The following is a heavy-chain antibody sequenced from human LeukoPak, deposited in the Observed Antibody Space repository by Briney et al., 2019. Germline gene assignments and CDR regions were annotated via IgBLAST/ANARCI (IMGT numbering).Heavy chain of an antibody. D-gene: IGHD6-19*01. V-gene: IGHV3-30-3*01. CDR1: GFTFSSYV. CDR2: ISYDGSNK. Sequence: GGSLRLSCAASGFTFSSYVMDWVRQAPGKGLEWVAIISYDGSNKYYADSVKGRFTISRDNSKNTLYLQMNSLRAEDTSVYYCAREIAVAGLFDYWGQGTLVTVSS. J-gene: IGHJ4*02. CDR3: AREIAVAGLFDY.